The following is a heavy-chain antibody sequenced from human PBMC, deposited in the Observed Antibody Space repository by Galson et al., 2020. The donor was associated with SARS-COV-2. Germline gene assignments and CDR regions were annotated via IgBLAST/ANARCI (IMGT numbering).Heavy chain of an antibody. V-gene: IGHV4-4*09. Sequence: ETSETLSLTCTVSGDSISSDYWSWIRQPPGQGLEWIGYIYNIGSSNYNPSLKGRVTISADTSKNQFSLKLASVTAADTAVYYCAKLPGDSDYWGQGTLVTVSS. CDR1: GDSISSDY. J-gene: IGHJ4*02. CDR2: IYNIGSS. CDR3: AKLPGDSDY.